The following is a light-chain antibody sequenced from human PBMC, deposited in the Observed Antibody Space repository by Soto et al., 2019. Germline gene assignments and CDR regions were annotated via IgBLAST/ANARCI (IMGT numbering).Light chain of an antibody. J-gene: IGKJ1*01. V-gene: IGKV1-5*01. CDR3: QQYNSYSPAT. CDR1: QSISSW. CDR2: DAS. Sequence: DIQMTQSPSTLSASVVDRVTITCRASQSISSWLAWYQQKPGKAPKLLIYDASSLESGVPSRFSGSGSGTEFTLTISSLQPDDFATYYCQQYNSYSPATFGQGTKVDIK.